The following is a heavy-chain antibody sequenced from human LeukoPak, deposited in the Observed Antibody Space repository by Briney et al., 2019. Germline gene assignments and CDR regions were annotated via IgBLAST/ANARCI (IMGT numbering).Heavy chain of an antibody. Sequence: GESLKISCKGSGYSFTSYWIGWVRQMPGKGLEWMGIIYPGDSDTRYSPSFQGQVIISADKSISTAYLQWSSLKASDTAMYYCARQGFYCSGGSCYSDYWGQGTRVTVSS. CDR3: ARQGFYCSGGSCYSDY. D-gene: IGHD2-15*01. J-gene: IGHJ4*02. V-gene: IGHV5-51*01. CDR1: GYSFTSYW. CDR2: IYPGDSDT.